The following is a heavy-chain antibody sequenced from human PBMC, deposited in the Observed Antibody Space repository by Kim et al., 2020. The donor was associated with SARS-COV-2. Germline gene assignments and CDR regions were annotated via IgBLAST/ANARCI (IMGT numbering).Heavy chain of an antibody. CDR3: ARDGPGVEIPFDY. D-gene: IGHD2-21*01. Sequence: EYAVSVTSRISINPDTSKNQFSLQLDSVTPEDTAVYYGARDGPGVEIPFDYWGQGTLVTVSS. J-gene: IGHJ4*02. V-gene: IGHV6-1*01.